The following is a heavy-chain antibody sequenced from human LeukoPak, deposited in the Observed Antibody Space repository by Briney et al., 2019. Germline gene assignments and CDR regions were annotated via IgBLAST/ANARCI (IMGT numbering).Heavy chain of an antibody. D-gene: IGHD4-23*01. CDR3: ERDGNSDFDY. V-gene: IGHV4-4*07. Sequence: PSETLSLTCTVSGGSISGYYWSWIRQPAGKGLEWIGRIYSSGSINYNPSLKSRVTMSVDMSKSQFSLKLSSVTAADTAVYYCERDGNSDFDYWGQGTLVTVSS. CDR2: IYSSGSI. CDR1: GGSISGYY. J-gene: IGHJ4*02.